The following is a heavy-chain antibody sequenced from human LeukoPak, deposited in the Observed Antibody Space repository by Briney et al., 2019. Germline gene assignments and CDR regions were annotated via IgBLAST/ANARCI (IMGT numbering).Heavy chain of an antibody. V-gene: IGHV3-21*06. CDR3: AREGRAYRYSSSWYPTPSWFDP. Sequence: GGSLRLSCAASGFTFSASDMNWVRQTPGKGLEWVSSISSSSSYIYYADSVKGRFSISRDNAKNSLYLQMNSLRAEDTAVYYCAREGRAYRYSSSWYPTPSWFDPWGQGTLVTVSS. D-gene: IGHD6-13*01. J-gene: IGHJ5*02. CDR1: GFTFSASD. CDR2: ISSSSSYI.